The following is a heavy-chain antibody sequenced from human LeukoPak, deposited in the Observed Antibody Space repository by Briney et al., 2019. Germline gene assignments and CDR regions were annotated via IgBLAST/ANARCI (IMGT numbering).Heavy chain of an antibody. CDR1: GFTFSSYE. CDR2: ISSSGSTI. CDR3: ARFSRARGYPSEVVVDY. D-gene: IGHD3-22*01. V-gene: IGHV3-48*03. Sequence: GGSLRLSCAASGFTFSSYEMNWVRQAPGKGLEWVSYISSSGSTIYYADFVKGRFTISRDNAKNSLYLQMNSLRAEDTAVYYCARFSRARGYPSEVVVDYWGQGTLVTVSS. J-gene: IGHJ4*02.